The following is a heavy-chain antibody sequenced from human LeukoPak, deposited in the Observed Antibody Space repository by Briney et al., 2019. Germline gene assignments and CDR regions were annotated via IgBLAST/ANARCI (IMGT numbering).Heavy chain of an antibody. CDR1: GGSISSSSYY. CDR3: ARTSITIFGVVTTFDY. Sequence: PSETLSRNCTGSGGSISSSSYYWGWIRQPPGKGPVWVGSIYYSGSTYYNPSLKSRVTISVDTSKNQFSLELSSVTAADTAVYYCARTSITIFGVVTTFDYWGQGTLVTVSS. J-gene: IGHJ4*02. CDR2: IYYSGST. D-gene: IGHD3-3*01. V-gene: IGHV4-39*01.